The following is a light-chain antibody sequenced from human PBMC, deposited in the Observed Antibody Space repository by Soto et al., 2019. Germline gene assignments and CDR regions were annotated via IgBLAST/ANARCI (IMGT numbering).Light chain of an antibody. Sequence: EIVLTQSPGTLSLSPGQRATLSCRASQSFSRTYLARFQQKPGQPPRLLIYGTSSRATGIPDRFSGGGSGTDFTLTISRLEPEDFAVYYCQHYGSSPPWTFGQGTKVEVK. CDR1: QSFSRTY. J-gene: IGKJ1*01. CDR2: GTS. CDR3: QHYGSSPPWT. V-gene: IGKV3-20*01.